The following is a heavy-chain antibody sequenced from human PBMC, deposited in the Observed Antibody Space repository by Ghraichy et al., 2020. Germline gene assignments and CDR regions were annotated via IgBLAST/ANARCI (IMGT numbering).Heavy chain of an antibody. Sequence: GGSLILSCAASGFTFTSYSMSWVRQAPTKGLEWVSSINGNGAKINYADSVKGRFTISRDNSKNTLYLQMNSLRADDTAVYYCAKDAVTANGRWDGFDIWGQGTTVTVSS. J-gene: IGHJ3*02. D-gene: IGHD2-21*02. CDR1: GFTFTSYS. V-gene: IGHV3-23*01. CDR3: AKDAVTANGRWDGFDI. CDR2: INGNGAKI.